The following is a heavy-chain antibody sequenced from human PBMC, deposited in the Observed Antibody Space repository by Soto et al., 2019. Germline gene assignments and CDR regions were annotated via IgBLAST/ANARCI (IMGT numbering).Heavy chain of an antibody. J-gene: IGHJ3*02. Sequence: GGSLRLSCAASGFTFSSYAMSWVRQAPGKGLEWVSAISGSGGSTYYADSVKGRFTVSRDNSKNTLYLQMNSLRAEDTAVYYCAKAGQLAGAFDIWGQGTMVTVSS. CDR2: ISGSGGST. CDR1: GFTFSSYA. CDR3: AKAGQLAGAFDI. D-gene: IGHD6-6*01. V-gene: IGHV3-23*01.